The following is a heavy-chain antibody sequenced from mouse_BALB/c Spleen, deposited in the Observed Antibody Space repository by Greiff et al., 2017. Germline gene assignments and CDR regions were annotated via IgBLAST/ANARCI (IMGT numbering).Heavy chain of an antibody. CDR1: GYSITSDYA. V-gene: IGHV3-2*02. CDR2: ISYSGST. J-gene: IGHJ4*01. D-gene: IGHD1-2*01. Sequence: EVQLQQSGPGLVKPSQSLSLTCTVTGYSITSDYAWNWIRQFPGNKLEWMGYISYSGSTSYNPSLKSRISITRDTSKNQFFLQLNSVTTEDTATYYCARWRGILRLPNWGQGTSVTVSS. CDR3: ARWRGILRLPN.